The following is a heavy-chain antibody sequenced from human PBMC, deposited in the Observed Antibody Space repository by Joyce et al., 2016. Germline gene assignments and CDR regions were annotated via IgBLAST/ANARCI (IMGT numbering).Heavy chain of an antibody. CDR3: ARRVDYPNSFDP. V-gene: IGHV5-51*01. J-gene: IGHJ5*02. CDR2: IYPCHSDT. D-gene: IGHD4/OR15-4a*01. Sequence: EVQLVQSGAEVKKPGESLKISCKGFGDSFTNYWLGWVRQMPGKGLEWMGIIYPCHSDTRYSPSFQGQVTISADKSISTAYLQWNSLKASDTAMYYCARRVDYPNSFDPWGQGTLVTVSS. CDR1: GDSFTNYW.